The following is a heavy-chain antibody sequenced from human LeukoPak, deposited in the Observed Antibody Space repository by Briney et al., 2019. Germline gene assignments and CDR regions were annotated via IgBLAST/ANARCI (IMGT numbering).Heavy chain of an antibody. CDR1: GFTFSTYA. V-gene: IGHV3-23*01. J-gene: IGHJ4*02. CDR3: AKKGCSTSGCPASFDC. D-gene: IGHD2-2*01. Sequence: PGGSLRLSCAASGFTFSTYAMNWVRQAPGKGLEWVSRIRGTDGKTFYADSVKGRFTISRDNSKNTLYLQMNNLRAEDTAIYYCAKKGCSTSGCPASFDCWGQGTLVTVSS. CDR2: IRGTDGKT.